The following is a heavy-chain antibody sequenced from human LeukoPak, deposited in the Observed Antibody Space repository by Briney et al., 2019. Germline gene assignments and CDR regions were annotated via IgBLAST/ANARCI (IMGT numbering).Heavy chain of an antibody. J-gene: IGHJ6*02. Sequence: GASVKVSCKVSGYTLTELFMHWVRQAPGKGLEWMGGFDPEDGETIYAQKFQGRVTMTEDTSTDTAYMELSSLRSEDTAVYYCATHMTTVKENGMDVWGQGTTVTVSS. V-gene: IGHV1-24*01. CDR2: FDPEDGET. CDR3: ATHMTTVKENGMDV. CDR1: GYTLTELF. D-gene: IGHD4-17*01.